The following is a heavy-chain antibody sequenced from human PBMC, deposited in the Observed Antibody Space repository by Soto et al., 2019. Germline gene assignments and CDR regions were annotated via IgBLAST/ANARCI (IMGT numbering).Heavy chain of an antibody. CDR2: IYYSGST. D-gene: IGHD3-3*01. V-gene: IGHV4-31*03. CDR3: ASVRFLEWLLIGFDY. J-gene: IGHJ4*02. Sequence: SETLSLTCTVSGGSISSGGYYWSWIRQHPGKGLEWIGYIYYSGSTYYNPSLKSRATISVDTSKNQFSLKLSSVTAVDTAVYYCASVRFLEWLLIGFDYWGQGTLVTVSS. CDR1: GGSISSGGYY.